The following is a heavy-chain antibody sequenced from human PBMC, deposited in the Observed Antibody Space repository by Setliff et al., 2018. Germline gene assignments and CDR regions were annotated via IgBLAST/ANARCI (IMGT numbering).Heavy chain of an antibody. CDR1: GGSVRGYY. J-gene: IGHJ4*02. CDR3: ARGSFPYDNSGFDY. V-gene: IGHV4-59*02. CDR2: MYYSGDT. D-gene: IGHD3-22*01. Sequence: KPSETLSLTCTVSGGSVRGYYWSWIRQPPGKGLEWIGYMYYSGDTNYNPSLKSRVTISVDTSKNQFSLELRSVTAADTAVYYCARGSFPYDNSGFDYWGQGTLVTVSS.